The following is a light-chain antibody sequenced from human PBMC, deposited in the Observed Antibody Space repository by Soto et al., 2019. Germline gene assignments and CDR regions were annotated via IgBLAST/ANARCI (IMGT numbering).Light chain of an antibody. J-gene: IGKJ1*01. Sequence: TLALNTSEVPRGGKECISRRSSLSVSYYLAWYQEYPGQAPRLLIYDASNRATGIPDRFSGSGSQTDFTRSISILEPEDFAAYCVQQYDSWLPTFGPGTKVDI. CDR3: QQYDSWLPT. CDR2: DAS. V-gene: IGKV3D-15*03. CDR1: LSVSYY.